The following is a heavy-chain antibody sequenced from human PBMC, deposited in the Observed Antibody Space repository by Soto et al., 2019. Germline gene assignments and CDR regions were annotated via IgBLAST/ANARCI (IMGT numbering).Heavy chain of an antibody. CDR3: AKDMKWGGMTTIHYFDS. CDR2: ISWNSETI. D-gene: IGHD4-17*01. J-gene: IGHJ4*02. Sequence: EVQLVESGGGLVRPGRSLRLSCAASGFTVDDYAMHWVRQAPGKGLEWVSGISWNSETIDYADSVKGRFTISRDNAKSSLFLQMNSLRPDDTALYYCAKDMKWGGMTTIHYFDSWGQGTLVTVSS. V-gene: IGHV3-9*01. CDR1: GFTVDDYA.